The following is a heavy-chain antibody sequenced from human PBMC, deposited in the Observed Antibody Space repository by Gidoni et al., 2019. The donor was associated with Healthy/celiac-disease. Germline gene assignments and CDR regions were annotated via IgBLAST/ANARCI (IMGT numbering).Heavy chain of an antibody. CDR3: ARPPFHDPMDV. CDR2: IKQDGSEK. CDR1: GFTFSSYW. J-gene: IGHJ6*02. D-gene: IGHD2-21*01. Sequence: EVQLVESGGGWVQPGGSLRLSGAASGFTFSSYWMSWVRQAPGKGLEWVANIKQDGSEKYYVDSVKGRFTISRDNAKNSLYLQMNSLRAEDTAVYYCARPPFHDPMDVWGQGTTVTVSS. V-gene: IGHV3-7*01.